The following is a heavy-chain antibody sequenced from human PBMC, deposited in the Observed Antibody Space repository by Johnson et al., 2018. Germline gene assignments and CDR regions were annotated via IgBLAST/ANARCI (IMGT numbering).Heavy chain of an antibody. J-gene: IGHJ6*03. D-gene: IGHD2-8*02. CDR2: ISYDGSNK. Sequence: VQLVETGGGVVQPGRSLRLSCAASGFTFSSYAMHWVRQAPGKGLEWVAVISYDGSNKYYADSVKGRFTISRDKSKNTLYLQMYSLRAEDTAVYYWARGGGYCTGERCCSIPMDVWGKGTTVTVSS. V-gene: IGHV3-30-3*01. CDR3: ARGGGYCTGERCCSIPMDV. CDR1: GFTFSSYA.